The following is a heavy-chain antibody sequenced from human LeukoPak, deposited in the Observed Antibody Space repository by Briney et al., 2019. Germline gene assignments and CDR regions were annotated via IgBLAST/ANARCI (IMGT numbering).Heavy chain of an antibody. CDR2: IWSDGSNK. V-gene: IGHV3-33*01. J-gene: IGHJ4*02. D-gene: IGHD2-2*01. Sequence: GGSLRLSCAASGFTFSDYGIHWVRQAPGKGLEWVAVIWSDGSNKYYADSVKGRFTISRDNAKNSLYLQMNSLRAEDTALYYCARGKVPADYWGQGTLVTVSS. CDR1: GFTFSDYG. CDR3: ARGKVPADY.